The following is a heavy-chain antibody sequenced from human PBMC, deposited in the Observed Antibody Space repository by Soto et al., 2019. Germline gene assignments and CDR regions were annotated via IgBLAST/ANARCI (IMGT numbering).Heavy chain of an antibody. J-gene: IGHJ6*02. CDR3: ARGHYYYAMDV. Sequence: LSLTCAVSGCSVSSGVFSWNWIRQPPGQGLEWIGYISHGGSPHYTPSLRSRVSISVDRSTNVISLNLTSMTPADTAVYFCARGHYYYAMDVWGQGTTVTVSS. V-gene: IGHV4-30-2*01. CDR1: GCSVSSGVFS. CDR2: ISHGGSP.